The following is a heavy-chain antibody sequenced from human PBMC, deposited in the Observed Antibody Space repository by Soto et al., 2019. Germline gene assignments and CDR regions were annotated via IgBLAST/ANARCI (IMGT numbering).Heavy chain of an antibody. V-gene: IGHV1-2*02. J-gene: IGHJ4*02. Sequence: KVPCNASGYTFTGYYMHWLRQAPGQGLECMGWINPNSGDTKYAQKFQGRVTMTRDTSTRTAYMEVSRLTSDDTAVYYCARSLSTIGGRPDSWGQGTLVTVSS. CDR3: ARSLSTIGGRPDS. D-gene: IGHD6-6*01. CDR2: INPNSGDT. CDR1: GYTFTGYY.